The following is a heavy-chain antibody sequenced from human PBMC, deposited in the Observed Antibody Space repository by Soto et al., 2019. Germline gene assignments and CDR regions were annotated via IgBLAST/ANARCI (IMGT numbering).Heavy chain of an antibody. J-gene: IGHJ4*02. V-gene: IGHV5-51*01. CDR1: GYNFAGYW. CDR2: IYPSDSDT. CDR3: ARQIYDSDTGPNFQYYFDS. Sequence: PGESLKSSCKGSGYNFAGYWIAWVRQIPGKGLDLMGIIYPSDSDTRYRPSFRGHVTISVTKSITTVFLQWSSLRASDTAMYYCARQIYDSDTGPNFQYYFDSWGQGTPVTVSS. D-gene: IGHD3-22*01.